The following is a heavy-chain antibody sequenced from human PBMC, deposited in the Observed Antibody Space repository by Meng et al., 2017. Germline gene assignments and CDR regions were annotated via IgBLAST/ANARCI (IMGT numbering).Heavy chain of an antibody. D-gene: IGHD3-10*01. CDR2: IIPIFGTA. CDR1: GGTFSSYA. CDR3: ASLTGWFDP. Sequence: QGQRVTLGVEVEQPGSSGKVSCKASGGTFSSYAISWVRQAPGQGLEWMGGIIPIFGTANYAQKFQGRVTITADKSTSTAYMELSSLRSEDTAVYYCASLTGWFDPWGQGTLVTVSS. J-gene: IGHJ5*02. V-gene: IGHV1-69*06.